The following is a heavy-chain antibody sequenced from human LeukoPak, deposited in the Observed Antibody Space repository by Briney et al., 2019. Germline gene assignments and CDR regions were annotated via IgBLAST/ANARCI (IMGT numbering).Heavy chain of an antibody. Sequence: SETLSLTCAVYGGSFSGYYWSWIRQPPGKGLEWIGEINHSGSTNYNPSLKSRVTISLNTSKNQFSLELISVTAADTAVYYCASVRRGFGESSKYYAYYYMGVWGKGTTVTISS. V-gene: IGHV4-34*01. CDR3: ASVRRGFGESSKYYAYYYMGV. CDR1: GGSFSGYY. D-gene: IGHD3-10*01. CDR2: INHSGST. J-gene: IGHJ6*03.